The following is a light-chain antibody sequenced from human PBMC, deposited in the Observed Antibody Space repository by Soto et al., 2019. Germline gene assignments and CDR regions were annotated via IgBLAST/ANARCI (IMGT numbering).Light chain of an antibody. CDR3: ASWTTSSTMK. CDR2: DDN. V-gene: IGLV2-14*03. J-gene: IGLJ2*01. Sequence: QSALTQPASVSGSPGQSITISCTGTSSDIGAYNFVSWYQQHPGKAPKLMLYDDNIRPSGVSNGFSGSKSGNTASLTISGLQAEDEADYYCASWTTSSTMKFGGGTKLTVL. CDR1: SSDIGAYNF.